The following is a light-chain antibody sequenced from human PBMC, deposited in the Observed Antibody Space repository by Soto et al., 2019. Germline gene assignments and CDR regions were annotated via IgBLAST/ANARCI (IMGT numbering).Light chain of an antibody. CDR1: SSDVGGYNY. Sequence: QSALTEPGSVSGSPGQSITISCTGTSSDVGGYNYVSWYQQHPGKAPKLMIYDVINRPSGVSNRFSGSKSGNTASLAISGLQAEDEADYYCSSYTSNSTVVFGTGTKVTVL. J-gene: IGLJ1*01. CDR2: DVI. V-gene: IGLV2-14*01. CDR3: SSYTSNSTVV.